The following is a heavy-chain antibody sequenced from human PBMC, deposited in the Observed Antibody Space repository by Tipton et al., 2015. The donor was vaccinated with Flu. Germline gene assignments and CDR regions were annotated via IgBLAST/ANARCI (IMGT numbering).Heavy chain of an antibody. V-gene: IGHV3-33*01. J-gene: IGHJ6*02. CDR2: IGYDGSRK. D-gene: IGHD5-24*01. CDR3: ARDREKFDRNGYLFFGMDV. CDR1: GFTFSHYG. Sequence: SLRLSCPASGFTFSHYGLHWVRQVPGKGLEWVAVIGYDGSRKYYADSLQGRFIVSRDNSKDTLYLQMNSLRADDTATYYCARDREKFDRNGYLFFGMDVWGQGATVTVS.